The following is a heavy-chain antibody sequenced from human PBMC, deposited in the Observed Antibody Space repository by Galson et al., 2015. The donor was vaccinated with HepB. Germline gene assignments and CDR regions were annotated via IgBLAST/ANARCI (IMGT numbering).Heavy chain of an antibody. CDR2: IWYNGTNK. D-gene: IGHD4-23*01. Sequence: SLRLSCAVSGFTFSSFGMHWIRQAPGKGLEWVAVIWYNGTNKYYADSVKGRFTISRDDSKNTLYLQMNSLKPEDTAVYYCARVAINGGNSRYRMTDFWGQGALVTVSS. V-gene: IGHV3-33*01. CDR3: ARVAINGGNSRYRMTDF. CDR1: GFTFSSFG. J-gene: IGHJ4*02.